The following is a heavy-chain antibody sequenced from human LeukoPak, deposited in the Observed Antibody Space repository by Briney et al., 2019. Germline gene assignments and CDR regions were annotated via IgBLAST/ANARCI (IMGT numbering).Heavy chain of an antibody. Sequence: SETLSLTCTVSGGSISSGGYYWSWIRQHPGKGLEWIGYIYYSGSTYYNPSLKSRVTISVDTSKNQFSLKLSSVTAADTAVYYCATTPIGDGYNCGFGACYGMDVWGQGTTVTVSS. CDR3: ATTPIGDGYNCGFGACYGMDV. D-gene: IGHD5-24*01. CDR2: IYYSGST. V-gene: IGHV4-31*03. J-gene: IGHJ6*02. CDR1: GGSISSGGYY.